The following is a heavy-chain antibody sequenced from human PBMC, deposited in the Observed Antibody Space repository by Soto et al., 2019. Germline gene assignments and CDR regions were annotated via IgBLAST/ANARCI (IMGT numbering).Heavy chain of an antibody. CDR3: ATTHLRFGEHHY. V-gene: IGHV1-8*01. CDR2: MNPNSGNT. CDR1: GYTFTSYD. Sequence: QVQLVQSGAEVKKPGASVKVSCKASGYTFTSYDINWVRQATGQGLEWMGWMNPNSGNTGYAQKFQGRVTMTRNTSISTTYMKLSSLRSEDTAVDYCATTHLRFGEHHYWGQGTLVTVSS. J-gene: IGHJ4*02. D-gene: IGHD3-10*01.